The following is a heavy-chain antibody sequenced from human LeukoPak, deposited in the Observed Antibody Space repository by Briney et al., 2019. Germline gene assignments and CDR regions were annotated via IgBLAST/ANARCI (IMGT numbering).Heavy chain of an antibody. CDR1: GFTFTSYA. CDR2: ISGGGSST. J-gene: IGHJ6*04. Sequence: GGSLRLSCAASGFTFTSYAMSRVRQAPGKGLEWVSVISGGGSSTYYADSVKGRFTISRDNSKNTLYLQMNSLRGEDTAVYYCAKESGQLDVWGKGTTVTVSS. V-gene: IGHV3-23*01. CDR3: AKESGQLDV. D-gene: IGHD3-3*01.